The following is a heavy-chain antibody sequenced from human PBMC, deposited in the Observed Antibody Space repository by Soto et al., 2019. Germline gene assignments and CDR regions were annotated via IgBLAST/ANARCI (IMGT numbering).Heavy chain of an antibody. D-gene: IGHD1-26*01. J-gene: IGHJ4*02. CDR1: GFTFSNAW. V-gene: IGHV3-15*01. CDR2: IKSKTDGGTT. CDR3: TPRIVGATTLDY. Sequence: EVQLVESGGGLVKPGGSLRLSCAASGFTFSNAWMSWVRQAPGKGLEWVGRIKSKTDGGTTDYAAPVKGRFTISRXXSKNTLYLQMNSLKTEDTAVYYCTPRIVGATTLDYWGQGTLVTVSS.